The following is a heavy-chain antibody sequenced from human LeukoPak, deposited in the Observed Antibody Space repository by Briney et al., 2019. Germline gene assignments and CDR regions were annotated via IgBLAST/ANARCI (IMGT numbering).Heavy chain of an antibody. CDR3: AKGDADFRQFDF. CDR2: IIPIFGTG. J-gene: IGHJ4*02. Sequence: SVKVSCKASGGTFANYAFSWVRKPPGQGLEWMGGIIPIFGTGHSAQKFQGRLTITADESTRTTYMELSSLRSDDTAVYYCAKGDADFRQFDFWGQGTLVIVSS. D-gene: IGHD3-3*01. CDR1: GGTFANYA. V-gene: IGHV1-69*13.